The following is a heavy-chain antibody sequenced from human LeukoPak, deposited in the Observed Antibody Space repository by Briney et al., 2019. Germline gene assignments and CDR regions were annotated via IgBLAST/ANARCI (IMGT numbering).Heavy chain of an antibody. J-gene: IGHJ4*02. V-gene: IGHV4-34*01. CDR2: INHSGST. D-gene: IGHD1-26*01. CDR3: ARGPYSGSYGNFDY. CDR1: GGSFSGYY. Sequence: SETLSLTCAVYGGSFSGYYWSWIRQPPGKGLEWIGEINHSGSTNYNPSLESRVTISLDTSKNQFSLQLNSVTAADTALYYCARGPYSGSYGNFDYWGQGTLVTVSP.